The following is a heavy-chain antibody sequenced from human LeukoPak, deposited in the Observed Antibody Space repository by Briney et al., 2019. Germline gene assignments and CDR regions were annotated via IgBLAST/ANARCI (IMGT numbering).Heavy chain of an antibody. V-gene: IGHV1-2*02. CDR2: INPDSGGT. CDR1: GYTFTGYY. CDR3: ARVLVGAPRTNWFDP. J-gene: IGHJ5*02. D-gene: IGHD1-26*01. Sequence: ASVKVSCKASGYTFTGYYIHWVRQAPGQGLEWMGWINPDSGGTNYAQNFQGRVTMTRDTSISTAYMELSRLRSDDTAVYYCARVLVGAPRTNWFDPWGQGTLVTVSS.